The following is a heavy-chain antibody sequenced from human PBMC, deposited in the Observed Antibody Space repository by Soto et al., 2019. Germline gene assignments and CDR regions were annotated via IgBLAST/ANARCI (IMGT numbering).Heavy chain of an antibody. CDR3: AKEGGLSGSYYISSSNYFDY. CDR1: GFTFSSYG. J-gene: IGHJ4*02. Sequence: QVQLMESGGGVVQPGRSLRLSCVASGFTFSSYGMHWVRQAPGKGLEWVAIISYDGSNTYYADSVKGRFTISRDNSKNTLYLQMNSLRAEDTSVYYCAKEGGLSGSYYISSSNYFDYWGQGTLVTVSS. CDR2: ISYDGSNT. V-gene: IGHV3-30*18. D-gene: IGHD1-26*01.